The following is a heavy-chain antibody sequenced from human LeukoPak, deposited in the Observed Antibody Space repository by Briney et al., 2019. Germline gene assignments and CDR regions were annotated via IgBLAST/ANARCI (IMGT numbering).Heavy chain of an antibody. D-gene: IGHD2-21*01. Sequence: PGGSLRLSCAASGFTFSSYSMNWVRQASGKGLEWVGRIRSKDQNSATAYAESVKGRFTISRDDSKNMAYLQMNSLRIEDTAVYYCESSITKAGGSWGQGTLVTVSS. V-gene: IGHV3-73*01. J-gene: IGHJ5*02. CDR3: ESSITKAGGS. CDR2: IRSKDQNSAT. CDR1: GFTFSSYS.